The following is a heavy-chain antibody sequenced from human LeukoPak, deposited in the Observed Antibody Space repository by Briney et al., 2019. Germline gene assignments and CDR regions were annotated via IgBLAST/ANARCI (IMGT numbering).Heavy chain of an antibody. J-gene: IGHJ6*03. V-gene: IGHV3-21*01. D-gene: IGHD7-27*01. CDR1: GFTFSNYN. CDR2: ISSSSSYI. Sequence: PGGSLRLSCAGSGFTFSNYNMNWVRQASGKGLEWVSSISSSSSYIYYADSVKGRFTISRDNTKNSLYLQMNSLGAEDTGVYYCARSELGYYYYYMDVWGKGTTVTVSS. CDR3: ARSELGYYYYYMDV.